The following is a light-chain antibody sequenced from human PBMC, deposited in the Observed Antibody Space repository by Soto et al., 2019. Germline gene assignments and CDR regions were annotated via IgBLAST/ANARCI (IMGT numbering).Light chain of an antibody. CDR3: MQAQQTPLT. CDR1: QSLLHSNGYSN. J-gene: IGKJ5*01. CDR2: LGS. V-gene: IGKV2-28*01. Sequence: MTQSPLSLSVTPGESASISCRSSQSLLHSNGYSNFDWYLQKPGQSPQLLIYLGSNRASGVPDRFSGSGSGTDFTLKISRVEAEDVGVYYCMQAQQTPLTFGQGTRLEIK.